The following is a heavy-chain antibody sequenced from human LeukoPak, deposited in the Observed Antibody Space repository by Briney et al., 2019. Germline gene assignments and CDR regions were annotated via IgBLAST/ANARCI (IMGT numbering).Heavy chain of an antibody. D-gene: IGHD3-10*01. Sequence: ASVKVSREASGYTFNTFVINRVGQAAGQGVGWMGGLNNDNGKNAYAKRLQGRVNITKKASLNKVYLEASSLRSEDTAVYYSARGRRLRGVSNIFYFYYMDVWGKGTTVIVSS. J-gene: IGHJ6*03. CDR3: ARGRRLRGVSNIFYFYYMDV. CDR1: GYTFNTFV. CDR2: LNNDNGKN. V-gene: IGHV1-8*03.